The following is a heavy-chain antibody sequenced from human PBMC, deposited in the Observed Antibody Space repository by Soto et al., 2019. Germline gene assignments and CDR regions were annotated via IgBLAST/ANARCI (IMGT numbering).Heavy chain of an antibody. Sequence: SLRLSCTASGFTFGDYAMSWFRQAPGKGLEWVGFIRSKAYGGTTEYAASVKGRFTISRDDSKSIAYLQMNSLKTEDTDVYYSNISRAGVPAAMDYYYYYGMDVWGQGTTVTVSS. CDR2: IRSKAYGGTT. J-gene: IGHJ6*02. D-gene: IGHD2-2*01. V-gene: IGHV3-49*03. CDR1: GFTFGDYA. CDR3: NISRAGVPAAMDYYYYYGMDV.